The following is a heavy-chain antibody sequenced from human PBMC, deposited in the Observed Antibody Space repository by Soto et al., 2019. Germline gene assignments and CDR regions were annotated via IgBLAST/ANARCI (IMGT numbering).Heavy chain of an antibody. CDR1: GGSFSGHS. CDR3: STRAYDTNGYYRFDP. V-gene: IGHV4-34*01. Sequence: PSETLSLTCAVYGGSFSGHSWTWSRQSPGKGLKWIGDINHSGRVNYSPSLKSRVTISLDTSKYQFSLTLSAVTAADTAMYYCSTRAYDTNGYYRFDPWGQGAMVNVSS. CDR2: INHSGRV. J-gene: IGHJ5*01. D-gene: IGHD3-22*01.